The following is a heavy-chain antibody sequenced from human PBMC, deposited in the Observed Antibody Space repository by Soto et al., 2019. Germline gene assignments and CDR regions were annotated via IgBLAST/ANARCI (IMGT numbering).Heavy chain of an antibody. V-gene: IGHV4-31*03. CDR2: IYYSGST. CDR1: GGSISSGGYY. D-gene: IGHD6-6*01. J-gene: IGHJ4*02. Sequence: PSETLSLTCTDSGGSISSGGYYWSWIRQHPGKGLEWIGYIYYSGSTYYNPSLKSRVTISVDTSKNQFSLKLSSVTAADTAVYYCAREQLTTFVDYWGQGTLVTVSS. CDR3: AREQLTTFVDY.